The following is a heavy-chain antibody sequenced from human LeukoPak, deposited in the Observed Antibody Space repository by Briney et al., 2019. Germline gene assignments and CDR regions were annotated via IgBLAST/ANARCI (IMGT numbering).Heavy chain of an antibody. Sequence: GGSLRLSCAASGFTFSSYSMNWVRQAPGKGLEWVSSISTTSSYIYYADSVKGRFTIPRDNAKNSLYLQMNSLRAEDTAVYYCARGDYYDSSGYYYEAYWGQGTLVTVSS. V-gene: IGHV3-21*01. CDR2: ISTTSSYI. CDR3: ARGDYYDSSGYYYEAY. J-gene: IGHJ4*02. CDR1: GFTFSSYS. D-gene: IGHD3-22*01.